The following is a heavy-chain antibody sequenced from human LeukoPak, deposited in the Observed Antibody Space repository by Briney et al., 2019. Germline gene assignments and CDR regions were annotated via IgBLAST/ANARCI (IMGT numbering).Heavy chain of an antibody. CDR1: TFALASYW. CDR3: ARGGAGYFFDF. J-gene: IGHJ4*02. Sequence: GGSLRLSCTSSTFALASYWMHWVRQVPGGGLVWVARMSSDGTGTNYADSVKGRFTISRDNAKNSLYLQMNSLRVEDTAVYYCARGGAGYFFDFWGQGTLVTVSS. V-gene: IGHV3-74*01. CDR2: MSSDGTGT. D-gene: IGHD5-12*01.